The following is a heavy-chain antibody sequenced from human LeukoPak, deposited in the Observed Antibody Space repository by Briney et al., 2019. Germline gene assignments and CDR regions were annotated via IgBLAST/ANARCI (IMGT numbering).Heavy chain of an antibody. D-gene: IGHD3-9*01. CDR1: GFTFSSYA. V-gene: IGHV3-30-3*01. CDR2: ISYDGSNK. CDR3: ARDRDFDWLLEVDY. J-gene: IGHJ4*02. Sequence: PGGSLRLSCAASGFTFSSYAMHWVRQAPGKGLEWVAVISYDGSNKYYADSVKGRFTISRDNSKNTLYLQMNSLRAEDTAVYYCARDRDFDWLLEVDYWGQGTLVTVSS.